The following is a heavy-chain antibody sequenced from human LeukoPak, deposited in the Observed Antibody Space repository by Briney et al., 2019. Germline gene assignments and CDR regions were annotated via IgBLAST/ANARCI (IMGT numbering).Heavy chain of an antibody. Sequence: SETLSLTCTVSGGSISSGSYYWSWIRQPAGKGLEWIGRIYTSGSTNYNPSLKSRVTISVDKSKNQFSLKLSSVTAADTAVYYCARAGDSSSYAFDIWGQGTMVTVSS. D-gene: IGHD3-22*01. J-gene: IGHJ3*02. CDR1: GGSISSGSYY. V-gene: IGHV4-61*02. CDR3: ARAGDSSSYAFDI. CDR2: IYTSGST.